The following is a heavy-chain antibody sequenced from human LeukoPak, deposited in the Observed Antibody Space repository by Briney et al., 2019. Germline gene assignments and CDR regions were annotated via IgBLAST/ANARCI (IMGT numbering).Heavy chain of an antibody. CDR3: ARAAQYYDIFGG. J-gene: IGHJ3*01. D-gene: IGHD3-9*01. CDR2: ISAYNGNT. CDR1: GYTFTSYG. V-gene: IGHV1-18*01. Sequence: GASVTVSCKASGYTFTSYGISWVRQAPGQGLEWMRWISAYNGNTNYAQKLQGRVTMTTDTSTSTAYMELRSLRSDDTAVYYCARAAQYYDIFGGWGQGTMVTVSS.